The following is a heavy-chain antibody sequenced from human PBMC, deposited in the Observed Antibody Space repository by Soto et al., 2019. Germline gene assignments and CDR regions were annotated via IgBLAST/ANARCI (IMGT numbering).Heavy chain of an antibody. V-gene: IGHV3-74*01. CDR2: INNVGSNT. J-gene: IGHJ6*02. CDR3: ARDEGGPDV. CDR1: GFTFSNSW. Sequence: PGGSLRLSCRASGFTFSNSWMHWVRHAPGKGLVWVSRINNVGSNTAYADSVKGRFTISRDNAENTLYMQMNFLRVEDTAVYYCARDEGGPDVWGQGTTVTVSS.